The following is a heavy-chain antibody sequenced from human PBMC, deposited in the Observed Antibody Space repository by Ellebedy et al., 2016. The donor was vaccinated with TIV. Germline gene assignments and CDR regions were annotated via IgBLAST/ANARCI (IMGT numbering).Heavy chain of an antibody. CDR2: INAGNGNT. CDR1: GYTFTSYA. V-gene: IGHV1-3*01. CDR3: ARDQYYDSSGYYYQPDWYFDL. J-gene: IGHJ2*01. Sequence: ASVKVSXKASGYTFTSYAMHWVRQAPGQRLEWMGWINAGNGNTKYSQKFQGRVTITRDTSASTAYMELSSLRSEDTAVYYCARDQYYDSSGYYYQPDWYFDLWGRGTLVTVSS. D-gene: IGHD3-22*01.